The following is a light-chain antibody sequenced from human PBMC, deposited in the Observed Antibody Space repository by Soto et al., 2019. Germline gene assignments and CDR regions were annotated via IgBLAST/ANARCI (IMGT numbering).Light chain of an antibody. J-gene: IGKJ4*01. V-gene: IGKV3-15*01. Sequence: EIVMTQSPANLSVSPGERATISCRASQSVSSNLAWYQQKPGQAPRLLIYGASTRATGIAARFSGSGSGTEFTLTISSLQSEDFALYYCQQYNTWPPLFGGGTKVEIK. CDR2: GAS. CDR3: QQYNTWPPL. CDR1: QSVSSN.